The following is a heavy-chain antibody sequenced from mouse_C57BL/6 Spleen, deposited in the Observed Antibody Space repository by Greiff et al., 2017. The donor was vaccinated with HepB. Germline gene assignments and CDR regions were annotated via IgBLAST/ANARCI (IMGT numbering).Heavy chain of an antibody. CDR3: AREGIITTVYYFDY. J-gene: IGHJ2*01. D-gene: IGHD1-1*01. V-gene: IGHV1-80*01. CDR1: GYAFSSYW. CDR2: IYPGDGDT. Sequence: QVQLQQSGAELVKPGASVKISCKASGYAFSSYWMNWVKQRPGKGLEWIGQIYPGDGDTNYNGKFKGKATLTADKSSSTAYMQLSSLTSEDSAVYFCAREGIITTVYYFDYWGQGTTLTVSS.